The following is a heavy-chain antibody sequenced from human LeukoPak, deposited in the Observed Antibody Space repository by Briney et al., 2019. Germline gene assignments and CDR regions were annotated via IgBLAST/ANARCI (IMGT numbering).Heavy chain of an antibody. CDR3: AREVSSGSPFDY. V-gene: IGHV1-8*01. D-gene: IGHD3-22*01. Sequence: ASVKVSCKASGYTFTSYDINWVRQATGQGLEWMGWMNPNSGNTGYAQKFQGRVTMTRNTSISTAYMELSSLRSEDTAVYYCAREVSSGSPFDYWGQGTLVTVSS. J-gene: IGHJ4*02. CDR1: GYTFTSYD. CDR2: MNPNSGNT.